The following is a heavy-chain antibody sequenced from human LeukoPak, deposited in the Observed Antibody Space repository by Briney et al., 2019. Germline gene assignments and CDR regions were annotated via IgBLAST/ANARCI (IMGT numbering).Heavy chain of an antibody. Sequence: PSETLSLTCAVYGGSFSGYYWSWIRQPPGKGLEWIGEINHSGSTNYNPSLKSRVTMSVDTSKNQFSLKLSSVTAADTAVYYCASGTSSQQLVPSDYWGQGTLVTVSS. J-gene: IGHJ4*02. CDR1: GGSFSGYY. V-gene: IGHV4-34*01. D-gene: IGHD6-13*01. CDR3: ASGTSSQQLVPSDY. CDR2: INHSGST.